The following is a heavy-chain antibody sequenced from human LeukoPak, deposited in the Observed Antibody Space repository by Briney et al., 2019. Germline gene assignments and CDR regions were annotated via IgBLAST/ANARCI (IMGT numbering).Heavy chain of an antibody. Sequence: GRSLRLSCAASGFIFSSYGMHWVRQAPGKGLEWVAVLLYDGSSKFYADSVKGRFTISRDNSKNTLYLQMNSPRAEDTAVYYCARCLYYHSSAYPYGMDVWGQGTTVSVSS. CDR2: LLYDGSSK. J-gene: IGHJ6*02. V-gene: IGHV3-33*01. CDR1: GFIFSSYG. D-gene: IGHD3-22*01. CDR3: ARCLYYHSSAYPYGMDV.